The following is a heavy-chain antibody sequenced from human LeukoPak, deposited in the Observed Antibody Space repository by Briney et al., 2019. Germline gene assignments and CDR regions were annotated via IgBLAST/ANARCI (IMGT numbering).Heavy chain of an antibody. CDR2: VHYSGSA. V-gene: IGHV4-31*03. Sequence: KTSETLSLTCTVSGGSISSSDYYWTWIRQPPRKGLEWVGYVHYSGSASYNPSLKSRVTISGDTSENQFSLKLSSVTAADTAVYYCARDRVTVAGRDYSYYYGMDVWGQGTAVTVSS. CDR1: GGSISSSDYY. J-gene: IGHJ6*02. CDR3: ARDRVTVAGRDYSYYYGMDV. D-gene: IGHD6-19*01.